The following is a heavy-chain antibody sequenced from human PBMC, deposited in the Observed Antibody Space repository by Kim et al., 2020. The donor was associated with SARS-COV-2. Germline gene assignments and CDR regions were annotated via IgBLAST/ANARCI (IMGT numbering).Heavy chain of an antibody. V-gene: IGHV3-30*04. Sequence: GGSLRLSCVGSGFTFSSHAFHWVRQAPGKGLEWVAVLSYDGSDKYYADSVKGRFTISRDNSKNTLYLQMNNLRLEDAAVYYCARDERHSSSWPNWCDPWGQGTLVSVSS. CDR1: GFTFSSHA. CDR2: LSYDGSDK. J-gene: IGHJ5*02. CDR3: ARDERHSSSWPNWCDP. D-gene: IGHD6-13*01.